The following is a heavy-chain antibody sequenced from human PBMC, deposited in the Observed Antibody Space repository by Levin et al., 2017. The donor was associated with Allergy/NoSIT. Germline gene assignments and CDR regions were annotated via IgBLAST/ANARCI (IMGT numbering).Heavy chain of an antibody. CDR2: ISHSGST. CDR1: GGSISSSNW. Sequence: SETLSLTCAVSGGSISSSNWWSWVRQPPGKGLEWIAEISHSGSTNYNPSLKSRVTISLDKSRNQFSLRLSSVTAADTAVYYCARGGLWPSREVGDWGQGTLVTVSS. D-gene: IGHD3-16*01. J-gene: IGHJ4*02. V-gene: IGHV4-4*02. CDR3: ARGGLWPSREVGD.